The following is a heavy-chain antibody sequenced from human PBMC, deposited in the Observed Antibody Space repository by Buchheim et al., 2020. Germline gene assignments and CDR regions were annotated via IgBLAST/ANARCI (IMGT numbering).Heavy chain of an antibody. Sequence: QVQLQESGPGLVAPSGTLSLTCAVSDDSITSNNWWTWVRQAPGKGLEWIGHIYHTGATNYSPSLESRRSLSVDTSKHQFSSTLTSLTAADTALYFCARAKDGQHLGVYFDSWGQG. V-gene: IGHV4-4*02. D-gene: IGHD6-13*01. CDR1: DDSITSNNW. CDR2: IYHTGAT. CDR3: ARAKDGQHLGVYFDS. J-gene: IGHJ4*02.